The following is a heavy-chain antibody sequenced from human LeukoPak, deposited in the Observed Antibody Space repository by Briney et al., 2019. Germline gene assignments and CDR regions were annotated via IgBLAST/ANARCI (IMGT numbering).Heavy chain of an antibody. V-gene: IGHV1-2*02. Sequence: ASVKVSCKASGYTFTDYYIHWVRQAPGQGLEWMGWINPNSGGTNYAQKFQGTVTMTRDTSISTAYMELTRLRSDDTAVYYCARERGNYDILTDYYEGNGFDPWGQGTLVTVSS. D-gene: IGHD3-9*01. CDR3: ARERGNYDILTDYYEGNGFDP. J-gene: IGHJ5*02. CDR1: GYTFTDYY. CDR2: INPNSGGT.